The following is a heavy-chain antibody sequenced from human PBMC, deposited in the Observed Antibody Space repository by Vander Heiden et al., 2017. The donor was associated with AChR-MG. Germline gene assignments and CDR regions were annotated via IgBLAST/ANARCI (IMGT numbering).Heavy chain of an antibody. D-gene: IGHD3-3*01. Sequence: EVQLVESGGGLVQPGRSLRLSCAASGFTFDDYAMHWVRQAPGKGLEWVSGISWNSGSIGYADSVKGRFTISRDNAKNSLYLQMNSLRAEDTALYYCAKIGPPYYDFWSGYYNFEGYYYYGMDVWGQGTTVTVSS. CDR3: AKIGPPYYDFWSGYYNFEGYYYYGMDV. CDR2: ISWNSGSI. CDR1: GFTFDDYA. V-gene: IGHV3-9*01. J-gene: IGHJ6*02.